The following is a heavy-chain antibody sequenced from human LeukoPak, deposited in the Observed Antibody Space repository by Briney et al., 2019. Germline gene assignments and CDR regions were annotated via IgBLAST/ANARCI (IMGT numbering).Heavy chain of an antibody. V-gene: IGHV4-4*07. J-gene: IGHJ4*02. D-gene: IGHD2-21*01. CDR3: ATSARGRFSVVDF. CDR1: GGSISFYY. CDR2: IYTSGST. Sequence: SETLSLTCTVSGGSISFYYCSWVRQPAGKGLEWVGRIYTSGSTNYNPSLKSRVTTSVDTSKNQFSLKLNSVTAADTALYYCATSARGRFSVVDFWGQGTLVTVSS.